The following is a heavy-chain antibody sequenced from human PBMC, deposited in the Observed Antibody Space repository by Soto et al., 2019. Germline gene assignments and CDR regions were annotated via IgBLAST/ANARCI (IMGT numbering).Heavy chain of an antibody. J-gene: IGHJ3*02. D-gene: IGHD5-18*01. CDR1: GYTFTDYY. V-gene: IGHV1-2*02. CDR3: TRENIENSDGLYDAFDI. CDR2: MNPKSGGA. Sequence: ASVKVSCKTSGYTFTDYYTHWVRQAPGQGLEWMGWMNPKSGGAYTAQKFQGRVTLTRDTSIGTAYIEVNSLTSDDTAVYFCTRENIENSDGLYDAFDIWGQGTTVTVSS.